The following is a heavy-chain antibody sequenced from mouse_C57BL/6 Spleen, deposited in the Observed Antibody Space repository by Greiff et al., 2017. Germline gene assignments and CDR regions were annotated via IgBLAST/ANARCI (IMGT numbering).Heavy chain of an antibody. CDR3: ARTEGTAYYFDY. Sequence: QVQLKESGPGLVQPSQSLSITCTVSGFSLTSYGVHWVRQSPGKGLEWLGVIWSGGSTDYNAAFISRLSISKDNSKSQVFVKMNSLQADDTAIYYCARTEGTAYYFDYWGQGTTLTVSS. CDR2: IWSGGST. CDR1: GFSLTSYG. D-gene: IGHD1-2*01. J-gene: IGHJ2*01. V-gene: IGHV2-2*01.